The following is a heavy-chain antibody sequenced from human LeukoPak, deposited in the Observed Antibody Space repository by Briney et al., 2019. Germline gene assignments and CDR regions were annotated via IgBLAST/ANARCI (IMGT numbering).Heavy chain of an antibody. D-gene: IGHD5-24*01. CDR3: ARDRGDGYTNDAFDI. J-gene: IGHJ3*02. CDR1: GFTFNYYA. Sequence: GGSLRLSCAASGFTFNYYALHWVRQAPGKGLEWVAVISYDGSNKYYADSVKGRFTISRDNSKNTLYLQMNSLRAEDTAVYYCARDRGDGYTNDAFDIWGQGTMVTVSS. V-gene: IGHV3-30-3*01. CDR2: ISYDGSNK.